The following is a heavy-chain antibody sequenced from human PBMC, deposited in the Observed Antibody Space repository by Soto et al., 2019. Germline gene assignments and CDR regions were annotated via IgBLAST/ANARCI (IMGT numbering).Heavy chain of an antibody. Sequence: SETLSVTCPVSGGSLSSYSWNWFRQPRGKGLEWIGYIYYGGSTNYNPSLKSRVTISVDTPKNQFSLKLSSVTAADTAVYYCAKNWNWGSLVHWGQGTLVTVSS. D-gene: IGHD7-27*01. V-gene: IGHV4-59*08. CDR1: GGSLSSYS. CDR3: AKNWNWGSLVH. J-gene: IGHJ4*02. CDR2: IYYGGST.